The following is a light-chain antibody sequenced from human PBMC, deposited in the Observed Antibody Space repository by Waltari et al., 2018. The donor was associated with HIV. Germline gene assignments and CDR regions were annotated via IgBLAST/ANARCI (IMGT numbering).Light chain of an antibody. J-gene: IGLJ2*01. CDR3: LLSYSGARI. Sequence: QPVVTQEPSLTVSPGGTVTLTCGSSTGAVTSGHSPYWFEQKLGQTPRTLIFDTSNKHSGTPSRFSGSLLGGKAALTLSGAQPEDEAEYYCLLSYSGARIFGGGTKLTVL. CDR1: TGAVTSGHS. CDR2: DTS. V-gene: IGLV7-46*01.